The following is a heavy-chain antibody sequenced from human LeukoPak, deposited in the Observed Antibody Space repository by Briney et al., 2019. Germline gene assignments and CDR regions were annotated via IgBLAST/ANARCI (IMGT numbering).Heavy chain of an antibody. Sequence: GGSLRLSCAASGFTFSSYGMSWVRQAPGKGLEWVSAISGSGGSTYYADSVKGRFTISRDNSKNTLYLQMNSLRAEDTAVYYCAKEWPYCSSTSCSGVYFDYWGQGTLVTVSS. CDR2: ISGSGGST. CDR3: AKEWPYCSSTSCSGVYFDY. J-gene: IGHJ4*02. V-gene: IGHV3-23*01. CDR1: GFTFSSYG. D-gene: IGHD2-2*01.